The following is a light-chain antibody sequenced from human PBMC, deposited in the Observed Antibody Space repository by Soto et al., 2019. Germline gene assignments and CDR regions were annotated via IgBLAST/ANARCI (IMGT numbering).Light chain of an antibody. J-gene: IGKJ3*01. Sequence: EIVLTQSPGTLSLSPAERATLSCRASQSVSSNYLTWYQQKPGQAPRLLIYGASSRATGIPDRFSGSGSGTDFTLTISRLEPEDFAVYYCHQYGTSPFTFGPGTKVDIK. CDR2: GAS. CDR3: HQYGTSPFT. CDR1: QSVSSNY. V-gene: IGKV3-20*01.